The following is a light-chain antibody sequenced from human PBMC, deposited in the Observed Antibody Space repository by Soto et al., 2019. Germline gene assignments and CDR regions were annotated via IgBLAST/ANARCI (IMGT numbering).Light chain of an antibody. V-gene: IGLV2-23*01. J-gene: IGLJ1*01. Sequence: ALTQLASVSGSPGQSITISCTGTSSTVGGFNVVSWYQQHPGKAPKVIIYEGIKRPSGISNRFSGSNSGSTASLTISGLQAEDEADYYCCSYVGATTYVFGTGTKVTVL. CDR2: EGI. CDR1: SSTVGGFNV. CDR3: CSYVGATTYV.